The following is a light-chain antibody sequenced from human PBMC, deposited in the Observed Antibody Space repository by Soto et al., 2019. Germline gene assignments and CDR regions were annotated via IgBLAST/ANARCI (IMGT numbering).Light chain of an antibody. CDR2: AAS. CDR3: LQYNTCPWT. V-gene: IGKV1-17*01. CDR1: QGIRNY. Sequence: DIQMTQSPSSLSASVGDRVTITCRASQGIRNYLDWYQQKPAKAPERLIYAASSLQSGVPSRFSGSGSVTEFTLKISSLQAEDFDNYYCLQYNTCPWTFGQGTKVDIK. J-gene: IGKJ1*01.